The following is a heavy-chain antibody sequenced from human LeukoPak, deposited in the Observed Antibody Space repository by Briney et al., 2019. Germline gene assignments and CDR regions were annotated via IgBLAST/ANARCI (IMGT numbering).Heavy chain of an antibody. D-gene: IGHD3-10*01. Sequence: GGSLRLSCAASGFTFSSYAMSWVRQAPGKGLEWVSAISGSGGSTYYADSVKGRFTISRDNSKNTLYLQMNSLRAEDTAVYYCAKELPEGFGELLPLLDYWGQGTLVTVSS. V-gene: IGHV3-23*01. CDR3: AKELPEGFGELLPLLDY. CDR2: ISGSGGST. CDR1: GFTFSSYA. J-gene: IGHJ4*02.